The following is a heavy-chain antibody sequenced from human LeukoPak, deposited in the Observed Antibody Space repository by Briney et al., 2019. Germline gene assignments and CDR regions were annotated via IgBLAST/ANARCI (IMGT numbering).Heavy chain of an antibody. V-gene: IGHV1-8*01. CDR3: ARGFKTYYDILTGYVYGMDV. J-gene: IGHJ6*02. D-gene: IGHD3-9*01. CDR1: GYTFTSYD. CDR2: MNPNSGNT. Sequence: ASVKVSCKASGYTFTSYDINWVRQATGQGLEWMGWMNPNSGNTGYAQKFQGRVTMTRNTSISTAYMELSSLRSEDTAVYYCARGFKTYYDILTGYVYGMDVWGQGTTVTVSS.